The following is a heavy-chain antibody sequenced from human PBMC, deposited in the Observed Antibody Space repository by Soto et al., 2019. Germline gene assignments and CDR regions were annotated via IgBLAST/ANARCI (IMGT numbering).Heavy chain of an antibody. V-gene: IGHV1-2*04. CDR1: GYTFTGYY. J-gene: IGHJ4*02. D-gene: IGHD4-4*01. CDR2: INPNSGGT. Sequence: GASVKVSCKASGYTFTGYYMHWVRQAPGQGLEWMGWINPNSGGTNYAQKFQGWVTMTRDTSISTAYMELSRLRSDDTAVYYCAREVYSNHRDINFDYWGQGTLVTVSS. CDR3: AREVYSNHRDINFDY.